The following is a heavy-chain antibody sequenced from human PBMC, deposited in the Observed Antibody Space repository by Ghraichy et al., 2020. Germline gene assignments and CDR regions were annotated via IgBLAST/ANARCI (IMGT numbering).Heavy chain of an antibody. J-gene: IGHJ6*03. Sequence: SLRLSCAASGFTFDDYAMHWVRQAPGKGLEWVSGISWNSGSIGYADSVKGRFTISRDNAKNSLYLQMNSLRAEDKALYYCAKDAQQWPATYYYYYMDVWGKGTTVTVSS. CDR1: GFTFDDYA. V-gene: IGHV3-9*01. CDR2: ISWNSGSI. D-gene: IGHD6-19*01. CDR3: AKDAQQWPATYYYYYMDV.